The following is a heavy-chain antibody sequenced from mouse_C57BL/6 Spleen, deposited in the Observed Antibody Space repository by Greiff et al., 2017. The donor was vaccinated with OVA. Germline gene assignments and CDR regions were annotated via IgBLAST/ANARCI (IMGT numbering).Heavy chain of an antibody. Sequence: QVQLKESGAELARPGASVKMSCKASGYTFTSYTMHWVKQRPGQGLEWIGYINPSSGYTKYNQKFKDKATLTADKSSSTAYMQLSSLTSEDSAVYYCSSSSSPYFDYWGQGTTLTVSS. J-gene: IGHJ2*01. CDR2: INPSSGYT. V-gene: IGHV1-4*01. CDR1: GYTFTSYT. CDR3: SSSSSPYFDY.